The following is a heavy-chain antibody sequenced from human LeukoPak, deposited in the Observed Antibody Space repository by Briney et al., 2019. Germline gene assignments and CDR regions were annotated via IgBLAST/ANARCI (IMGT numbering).Heavy chain of an antibody. CDR3: AKDPNQLLTLDH. CDR2: ISYDGSNI. J-gene: IGHJ4*02. Sequence: PGGSLRLSCVASGFTFSSYAIHWVRQAPGKGPEWVAVISYDGSNIFYADSVRGRFTISRDNTWTTVFLQMTSLTPEDSGVYYCAKDPNQLLTLDHWGQGTLVTVSS. CDR1: GFTFSSYA. V-gene: IGHV3-30-3*01. D-gene: IGHD1-1*01.